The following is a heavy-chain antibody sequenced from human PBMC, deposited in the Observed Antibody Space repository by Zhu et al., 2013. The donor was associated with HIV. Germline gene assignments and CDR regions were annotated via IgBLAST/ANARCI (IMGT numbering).Heavy chain of an antibody. CDR2: TTPNSDNT. CDR1: GYTFTTYD. V-gene: IGHV1-8*03. J-gene: IGHJ3*02. Sequence: QVQLVQSGAEVKKPGASVKVSCTASGYTFTTYDIHWVRQATGQGLEWMGWTTPNSDNTGYAQKFQGRVTITWNTSISTAYMDVRSLRSEDTALYYCASYYPRGALEIWGQGTMVTVSS. CDR3: ASYYPRGALEI. D-gene: IGHD3-10*01.